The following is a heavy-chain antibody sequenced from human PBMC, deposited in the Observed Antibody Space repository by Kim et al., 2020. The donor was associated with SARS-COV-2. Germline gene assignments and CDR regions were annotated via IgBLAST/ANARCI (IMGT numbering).Heavy chain of an antibody. Sequence: SETLSLTCAVSGGSISSGNWWSWVRQPPGKGLEWIGEIYHSGSTNYNPSLKSRVTISVDKSKNQFSLNLTSVTAADTAMYYCASLIVAKTQYYFDYWGQGTLVTVSS. V-gene: IGHV4-4*02. CDR2: IYHSGST. CDR3: ASLIVAKTQYYFDY. J-gene: IGHJ4*02. CDR1: GGSISSGNW. D-gene: IGHD5-12*01.